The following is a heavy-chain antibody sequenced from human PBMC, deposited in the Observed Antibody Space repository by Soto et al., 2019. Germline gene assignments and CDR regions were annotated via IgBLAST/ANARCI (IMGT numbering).Heavy chain of an antibody. Sequence: EVQLVESGGRLVQPGGSLRLSCAASGFTLSSYSMNWARQAPGKGLEWVSYISSSSSTISYADSVKGRFTISRDNAKNSLYLQMNSLRDEDTAVYYCVRGGAFKIDYWGQGTLVTVSS. CDR2: ISSSSSTI. J-gene: IGHJ4*02. CDR1: GFTLSSYS. CDR3: VRGGAFKIDY. V-gene: IGHV3-48*02. D-gene: IGHD3-16*01.